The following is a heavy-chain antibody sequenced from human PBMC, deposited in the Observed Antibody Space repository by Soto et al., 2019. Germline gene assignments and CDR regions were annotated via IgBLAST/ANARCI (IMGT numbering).Heavy chain of an antibody. D-gene: IGHD3-22*01. CDR1: GGTFSSYA. CDR2: IIPIFGTA. J-gene: IGHJ6*02. Sequence: SVKVSCKASGGTFSSYAISWVRQAPGQGLEWMGGIIPIFGTANYAQKFQGRVTITADESTSTAYMELSSLRSEDTAVYYCARVRRYYYDSSGYYYHYGMDVWGQGTTVA. V-gene: IGHV1-69*13. CDR3: ARVRRYYYDSSGYYYHYGMDV.